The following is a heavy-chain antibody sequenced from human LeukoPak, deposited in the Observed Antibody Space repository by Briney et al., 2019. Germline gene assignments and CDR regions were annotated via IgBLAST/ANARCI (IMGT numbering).Heavy chain of an antibody. CDR3: ARDLVPYYDYVWGSYRYSLLDY. Sequence: ASVKVSCKASGYTFTSYGISWERQAPGQGLEWMGWISAYNGNTNYAQKLQGRVTMTTDTSTSTAYMELRSLRSDDTAVYYCARDLVPYYDYVWGSYRYSLLDYWGQGTLVTVSS. V-gene: IGHV1-18*01. CDR1: GYTFTSYG. CDR2: ISAYNGNT. D-gene: IGHD3-16*02. J-gene: IGHJ4*02.